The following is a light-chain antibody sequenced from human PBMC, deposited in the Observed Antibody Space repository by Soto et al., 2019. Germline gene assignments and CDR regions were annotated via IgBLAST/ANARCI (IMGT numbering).Light chain of an antibody. CDR1: QGISSY. Sequence: AIRVTHSPSSLSAYTGDRVSITCRASQGISSYLAWYQQKPGKAPKLLIYAASTLQSGVPSRFSGSGSGTDFTLTISCLQSEDFATYYCQQYYSYPWTFGQGTKVDIK. J-gene: IGKJ1*01. CDR2: AAS. V-gene: IGKV1-8*01. CDR3: QQYYSYPWT.